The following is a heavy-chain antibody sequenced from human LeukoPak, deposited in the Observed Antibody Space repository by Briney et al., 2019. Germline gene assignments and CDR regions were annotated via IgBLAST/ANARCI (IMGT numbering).Heavy chain of an antibody. V-gene: IGHV4-31*03. CDR2: IYYSGST. J-gene: IGHJ4*01. Sequence: ASETLSLTCTVSGGSISSGGYYWSWIRQHPGKGLEWIGYIYYSGSTYYNPSLKSRVTISVDTSKNQFSLKLSSVTAADTAVYYCARAGGDDYEDYFDYWGQGTLVTVSS. CDR3: ARAGGDDYEDYFDY. D-gene: IGHD4-17*01. CDR1: GGSISSGGYY.